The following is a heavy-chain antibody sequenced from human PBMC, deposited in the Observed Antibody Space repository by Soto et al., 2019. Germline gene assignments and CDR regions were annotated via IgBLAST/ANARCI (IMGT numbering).Heavy chain of an antibody. CDR1: VYTFTSYG. Sequence: ASVKVAFKASVYTFTSYGISWVRQAPGQGLEWMGWISSYNGNTNYAQKLQGRVTITTDTSTSTAYMELRILRSDDTAVYYCARGANWFDPWGQGTLVTVSS. V-gene: IGHV1-18*01. CDR3: ARGANWFDP. J-gene: IGHJ5*02. CDR2: ISSYNGNT.